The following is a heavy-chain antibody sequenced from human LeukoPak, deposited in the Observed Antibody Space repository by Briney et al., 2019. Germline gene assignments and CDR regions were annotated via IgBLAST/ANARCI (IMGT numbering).Heavy chain of an antibody. J-gene: IGHJ4*02. CDR2: IYPGDSDT. Sequence: GESLKISCKGSGYSFTSYWIGWVRQMPGKGLEWMGIIYPGDSDTRYSPSFQGQVTISADKSISTAYLQWSSLKASDTAMYYCARQRDYDILSGYRGYFDYWGQGTLVTVSS. V-gene: IGHV5-51*01. CDR3: ARQRDYDILSGYRGYFDY. CDR1: GYSFTSYW. D-gene: IGHD3-9*01.